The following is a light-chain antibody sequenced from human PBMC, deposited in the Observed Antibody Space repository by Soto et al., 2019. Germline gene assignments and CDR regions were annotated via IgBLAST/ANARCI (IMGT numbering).Light chain of an antibody. CDR2: SDN. Sequence: QSVLTQPPSASGTPGQRVTFSCSGSSSNIGWNSVNLYQQLPGTAPKLLIFSDNQRPSGVPDRFSGSRSGTSASLAISGLQSEDEADYYCAAWDDSLNGRVFGGGTKLTVL. CDR3: AAWDDSLNGRV. CDR1: SSNIGWNS. V-gene: IGLV1-44*01. J-gene: IGLJ3*02.